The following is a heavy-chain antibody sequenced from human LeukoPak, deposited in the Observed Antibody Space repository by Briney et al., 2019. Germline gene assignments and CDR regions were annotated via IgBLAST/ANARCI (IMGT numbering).Heavy chain of an antibody. CDR2: TYYRSKWYN. V-gene: IGHV6-1*01. J-gene: IGHJ2*01. CDR1: GDSVSSNSAA. D-gene: IGHD2-15*01. CDR3: ARAYCSGGSCYWYFDL. Sequence: SQTLSLTCAISGDSVSSNSAAWNWIRQSPSRGLEWLGRTYYRSKWYNDYAVSVKSRITINPDTSKNQFSLQLNSVTPEDTAVYYCARAYCSGGSCYWYFDLWGRSTLVTVSS.